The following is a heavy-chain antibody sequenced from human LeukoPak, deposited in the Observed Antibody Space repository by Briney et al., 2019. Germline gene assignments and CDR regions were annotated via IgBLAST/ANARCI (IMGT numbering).Heavy chain of an antibody. CDR1: GGTFSSYA. D-gene: IGHD4-23*01. CDR3: AREDLSTVATGTSGMDV. J-gene: IGHJ6*02. CDR2: IIPIFGIA. Sequence: LVKVSCKASGGTFSSYAISWVRQAPGQGLEWMGRIIPIFGIANYAQKFQGRVTITADKSTSTAYMELGSLRSEDTAVYYCAREDLSTVATGTSGMDVWGQGTKVTVSS. V-gene: IGHV1-69*04.